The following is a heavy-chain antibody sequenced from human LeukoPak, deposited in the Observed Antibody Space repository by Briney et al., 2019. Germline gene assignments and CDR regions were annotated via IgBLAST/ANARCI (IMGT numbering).Heavy chain of an antibody. D-gene: IGHD4-17*01. V-gene: IGHV4-34*01. CDR1: GGSFSGYY. CDR3: ARGIFYGDYAAYFDY. Sequence: SETLSLTCAVYGGSFSGYYWSWIRQPPGKGLEWIGEINHSGSTNYNPSLKSRVTISVDTSKNQFSLKLSSVTAADTAVYYCARGIFYGDYAAYFDYWGQGTLVTVSS. J-gene: IGHJ4*02. CDR2: INHSGST.